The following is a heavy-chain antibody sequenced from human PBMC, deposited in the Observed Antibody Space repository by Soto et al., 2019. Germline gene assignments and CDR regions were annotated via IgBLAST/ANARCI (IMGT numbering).Heavy chain of an antibody. CDR3: ARRVFP. J-gene: IGHJ5*02. V-gene: IGHV4-31*03. CDR2: IFYSGTT. Sequence: QVQLQESGPGLVKPSQTLSLTCTVSGGSISSGGYYWSWIRQHPGKGLEWIGYIFYSGTTYYNPAPXSXVTISVDTSKNPSSLKLSSVTAADTAVYYCARRVFPWGQGTLVTVSS. CDR1: GGSISSGGYY.